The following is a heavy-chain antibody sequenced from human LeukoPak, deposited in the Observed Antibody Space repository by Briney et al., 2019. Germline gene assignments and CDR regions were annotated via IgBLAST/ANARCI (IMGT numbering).Heavy chain of an antibody. V-gene: IGHV4-34*01. CDR1: GGSFSGYY. D-gene: IGHD3-10*01. CDR2: TNHSGST. CDR3: AREGYYYGSGSYYFYYYGMDV. Sequence: SETLSLTCAVYGGSFSGYYWSWIRQPPGKGLEWIGETNHSGSTNYNPSLKSRVTISVDTSKNQFSLKLSSVTAADTAVYYCAREGYYYGSGSYYFYYYGMDVWGQGTTVTVSS. J-gene: IGHJ6*02.